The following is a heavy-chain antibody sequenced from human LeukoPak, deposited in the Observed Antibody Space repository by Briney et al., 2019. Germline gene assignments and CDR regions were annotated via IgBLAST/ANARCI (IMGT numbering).Heavy chain of an antibody. J-gene: IGHJ4*02. D-gene: IGHD3-9*01. CDR2: FDPEDGET. CDR1: GYTLTELS. V-gene: IGHV1-24*01. Sequence: ASVKVSWKVSGYTLTELSMHWVRQAPGKGLEWMGGFDPEDGETIYAQKFQGRVTMTEDTSTDTAYMELSSLRSEDTAVYYCATWRGILTGYAFDYWGQGTLVTVSS. CDR3: ATWRGILTGYAFDY.